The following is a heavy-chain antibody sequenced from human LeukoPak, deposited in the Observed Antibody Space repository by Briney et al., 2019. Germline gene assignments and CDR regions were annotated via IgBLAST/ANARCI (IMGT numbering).Heavy chain of an antibody. V-gene: IGHV3-30*03. CDR1: GFTFTNYG. CDR2: ITYDGYYK. D-gene: IGHD3-10*01. J-gene: IGHJ4*02. Sequence: GTSLRLSCAASGFTFTNYGMHWVRQAPGKGLEWVALITYDGYYKYYTDSVKGRFTISSDTSKNTLYLQMNSLRAEDTAVYYCARDLSPVVRASPMGYWGQGTPVTVSS. CDR3: ARDLSPVVRASPMGY.